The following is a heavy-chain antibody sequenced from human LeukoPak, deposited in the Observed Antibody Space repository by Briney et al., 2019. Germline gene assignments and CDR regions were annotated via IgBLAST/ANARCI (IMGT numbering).Heavy chain of an antibody. Sequence: GESLKISCKGSGYSFTSYWIAWVRQMPGKGLEWMGTVYPGDSETRDNPSFQGQVTISTDKSINTAYLQWSSLKASDTAIYYCARHKGYGNYYYYDLDVWGQGTTVTVSS. CDR3: ARHKGYGNYYYYDLDV. CDR1: GYSFTSYW. V-gene: IGHV5-51*01. CDR2: VYPGDSET. D-gene: IGHD5-18*01. J-gene: IGHJ6*02.